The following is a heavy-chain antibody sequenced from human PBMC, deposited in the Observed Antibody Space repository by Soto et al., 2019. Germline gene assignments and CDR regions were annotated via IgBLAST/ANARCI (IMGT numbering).Heavy chain of an antibody. J-gene: IGHJ5*02. CDR1: AGSISSYC. V-gene: IGHV4-59*01. Sequence: NPSQTLSLTCTVSAGSISSYCWSWNRQPPGKGLEWIGYIYDSGSTNYNPSLKSRVTISVDTSKNQFSLKLSSVTAAETAGYDCARGYDSRGYYRPWGQGTMVTVSS. CDR3: ARGYDSRGYYRP. CDR2: IYDSGST. D-gene: IGHD3-22*01.